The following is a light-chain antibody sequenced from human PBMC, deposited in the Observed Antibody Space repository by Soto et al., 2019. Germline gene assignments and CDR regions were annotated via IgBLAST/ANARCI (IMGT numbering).Light chain of an antibody. CDR3: QQRSNWPT. Sequence: EIVLTQSPATLSLSPGERATLSCRASQSVSSNLAWYQQKPGQAPRLLIYGASGRASGIPDRFSGSGSGTDFTLTISSLEPEDFAVYYCQQRSNWPTFGQGTKVDIK. V-gene: IGKV3-11*01. CDR1: QSVSSN. CDR2: GAS. J-gene: IGKJ1*01.